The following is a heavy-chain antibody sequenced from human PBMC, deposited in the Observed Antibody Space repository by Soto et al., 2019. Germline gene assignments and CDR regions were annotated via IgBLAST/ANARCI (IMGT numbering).Heavy chain of an antibody. D-gene: IGHD2-15*01. J-gene: IGHJ4*02. CDR2: INSDGSST. CDR3: ARGATCSGGSCYPTYFDY. Sequence: PGGSLRLSCAASGFTFSSYWMHWVRQAPGKGLVWVSRINSDGSSTYYANSVKGRFTISRDNSKNTLYLQMGSLRAEDMAVYYCARGATCSGGSCYPTYFDYWGQGTLVTVSS. V-gene: IGHV3-64*01. CDR1: GFTFSSYW.